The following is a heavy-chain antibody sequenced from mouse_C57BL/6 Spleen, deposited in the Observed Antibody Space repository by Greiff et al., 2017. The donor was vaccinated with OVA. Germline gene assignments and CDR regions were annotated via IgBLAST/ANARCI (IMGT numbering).Heavy chain of an antibody. J-gene: IGHJ4*01. V-gene: IGHV5-9-1*02. CDR3: TREGNSSYAMDY. CDR1: GFTFSSYA. CDR2: ISSGGDYI. Sequence: EVQRVESGEGLVKPGGSLKLSCAASGFTFSSYAMSWVRQTPEKRLEWVAYISSGGDYIYYADTVKGRFTISRDNARNTLYLQMSSLKSEDTAMYYCTREGNSSYAMDYWGQGTSVTVSS.